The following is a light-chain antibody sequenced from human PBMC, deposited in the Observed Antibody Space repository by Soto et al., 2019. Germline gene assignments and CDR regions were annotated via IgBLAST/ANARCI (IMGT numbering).Light chain of an antibody. Sequence: DIQMTQSPSSLSASVGDRVTITCLASQSIFNYVNWYQKKTGKDPEXXIYGASFLHSGAPSGFSGSGSGTDFNLTISSLQTEEFATYYCQQSFTFTRTGGQGTKVDIK. J-gene: IGKJ1*01. CDR2: GAS. V-gene: IGKV1-39*01. CDR3: QQSFTFTRT. CDR1: QSIFNY.